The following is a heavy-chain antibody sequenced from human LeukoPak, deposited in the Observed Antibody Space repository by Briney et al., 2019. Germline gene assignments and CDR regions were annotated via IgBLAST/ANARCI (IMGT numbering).Heavy chain of an antibody. CDR2: FDPEDGET. V-gene: IGHV1-24*01. CDR1: GYTLTELS. Sequence: GASVKVSCKVSGYTLTELSVHWVRQAPGKGLEWMGGFDPEDGETIYAQKFQGRVTMTEDTSTDTAYMELSSLRSEDTAVYYCATIQKEWSGYSGYDPVFGYWGQGTLVTVSS. D-gene: IGHD5-12*01. J-gene: IGHJ4*02. CDR3: ATIQKEWSGYSGYDPVFGY.